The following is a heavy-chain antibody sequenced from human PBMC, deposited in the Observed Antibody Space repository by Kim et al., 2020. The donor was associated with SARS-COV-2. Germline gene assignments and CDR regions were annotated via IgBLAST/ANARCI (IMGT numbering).Heavy chain of an antibody. Sequence: GGSLRLSCAASGFTFSSYAMHWVRQAPGKGLEWVAVISYDGSNKYYADSVKGRFTISRDNSKNTLYLQMNSLRAEDTAVYYCARDGPDYYGSGSYGEPYYYYGMDVWGQGTTVTVSS. D-gene: IGHD3-10*01. J-gene: IGHJ6*02. CDR3: ARDGPDYYGSGSYGEPYYYYGMDV. V-gene: IGHV3-30*04. CDR1: GFTFSSYA. CDR2: ISYDGSNK.